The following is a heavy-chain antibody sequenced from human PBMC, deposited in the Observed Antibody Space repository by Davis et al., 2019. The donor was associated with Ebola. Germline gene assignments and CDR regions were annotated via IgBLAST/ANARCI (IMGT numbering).Heavy chain of an antibody. Sequence: AGSLTLSCAASGFMFASYAMTLVRQAPGKGLEWVSSISSDSDYIYYADSAKGRFTISRDNAKNSLYLQMNSLRSEDTAVYYCASEVVVVVAANSQYYYGMDVWGKGTTVTVSS. J-gene: IGHJ6*04. D-gene: IGHD2-15*01. CDR1: GFMFASYA. CDR3: ASEVVVVVAANSQYYYGMDV. V-gene: IGHV3-21*04. CDR2: ISSDSDYI.